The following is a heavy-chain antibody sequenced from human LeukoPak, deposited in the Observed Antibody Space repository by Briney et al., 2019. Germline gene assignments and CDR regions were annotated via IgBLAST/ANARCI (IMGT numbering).Heavy chain of an antibody. J-gene: IGHJ6*03. V-gene: IGHV5-51*01. CDR1: GYSFTNYW. CDR3: XXQSVXDGLGIFYYYYMDV. Sequence: GESLKISCKGSGYSFTNYWIGWVRQMPGKGLEWMGLIYPGDSDTRYSPSFQGQVTISADKSISTAYLQWSSLKASDTAIYYXXXQSVXDGLGIFYYYYMDVWGKGTTVTVSS. D-gene: IGHD3-10*01. CDR2: IYPGDSDT.